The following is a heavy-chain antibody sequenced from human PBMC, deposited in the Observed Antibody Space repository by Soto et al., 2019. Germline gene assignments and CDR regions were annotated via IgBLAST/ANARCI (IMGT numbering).Heavy chain of an antibody. CDR2: IYSGGST. D-gene: IGHD6-19*01. V-gene: IGHV3-53*04. CDR3: ARDCPSSGWPQRCDP. Sequence: PGGSLRLSCAASGFTVSSNYMSWVRQAPGKGLEWVSVIYSGGSTYYADSVKGRFTISRHNSKNTLYLQMNSLRAEDTAVYYCARDCPSSGWPQRCDPWGQGTLVTVSS. J-gene: IGHJ5*02. CDR1: GFTVSSNY.